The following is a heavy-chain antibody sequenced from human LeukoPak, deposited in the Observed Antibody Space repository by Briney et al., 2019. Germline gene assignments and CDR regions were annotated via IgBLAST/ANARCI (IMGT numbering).Heavy chain of an antibody. D-gene: IGHD1-26*01. V-gene: IGHV4-61*01. Sequence: PSETLSLTCTVSGGSISSSSYYWGWIRQPPGKGLEWIGYIYYSGSTNYNPSLKSRVTISVDTSKNQFSLKLSSVTAADTAVYYCARELVVGATQYFDYWGQGTLVTVSS. J-gene: IGHJ4*02. CDR2: IYYSGST. CDR1: GGSISSSSYY. CDR3: ARELVVGATQYFDY.